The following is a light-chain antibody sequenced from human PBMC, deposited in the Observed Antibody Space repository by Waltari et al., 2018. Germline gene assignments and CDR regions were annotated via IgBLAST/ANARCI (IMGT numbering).Light chain of an antibody. J-gene: IGLJ3*02. CDR1: SGSVSSTSL. Sequence: QTVVTQEPSLSVSPGGTVTLTCTLSSGSVSSTSLPPWYQQTPGQPPRTLVYKGISRSSGVPDRLSGSILGNTAALTITGAQADDESDYYCSMYMGSGVWVFGGGTKLTVL. CDR3: SMYMGSGVWV. CDR2: KGI. V-gene: IGLV8-61*01.